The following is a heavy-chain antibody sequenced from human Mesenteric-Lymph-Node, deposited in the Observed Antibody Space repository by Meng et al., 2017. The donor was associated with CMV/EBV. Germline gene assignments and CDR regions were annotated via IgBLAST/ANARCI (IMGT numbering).Heavy chain of an antibody. Sequence: GESLKISCAASGFSFGAYAMHWVRQAPGKGLEWVASISYDGNSKNYTDSLKGQFTISRDKTKKTLYLEMRNLRVEDTAAYYCARDSGSGNYYYYGMDVWGQGTTVTVSS. J-gene: IGHJ6*02. V-gene: IGHV3-30-3*01. D-gene: IGHD3-10*01. CDR3: ARDSGSGNYYYYGMDV. CDR2: ISYDGNSK. CDR1: GFSFGAYA.